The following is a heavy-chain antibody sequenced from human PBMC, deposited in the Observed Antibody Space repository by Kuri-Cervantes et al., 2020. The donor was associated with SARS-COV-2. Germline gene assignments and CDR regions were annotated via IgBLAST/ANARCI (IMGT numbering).Heavy chain of an antibody. D-gene: IGHD4-23*01. V-gene: IGHV1-18*01. CDR1: VYTFTSYG. J-gene: IGHJ6*03. CDR2: ISAYNGNT. CDR3: ARVMKRVTPNYHYYYYMDV. Sequence: AAVKVSCKASVYTFTSYGISWVRQAPGQGLEWMGWISAYNGNTNYAQKLQGRVTMTTDTSTSSAYMELRRLRSDDTAVYYCARVMKRVTPNYHYYYYMDVWGKGTTVTVSS.